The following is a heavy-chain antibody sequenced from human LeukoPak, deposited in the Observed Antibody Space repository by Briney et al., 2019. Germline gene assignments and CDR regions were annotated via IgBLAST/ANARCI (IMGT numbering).Heavy chain of an antibody. D-gene: IGHD5-12*01. Sequence: RESSPALANPTQTLTLTCTFSGFALSASALCVSWIRQPPGKALGWLACIDWDDDKYYSTSLRTRHTISKDTSKNQVVLTITNMDAVDTATYYCARLIRGSLDYWGQGTLVTVSS. CDR2: IDWDDDK. CDR3: ARLIRGSLDY. J-gene: IGHJ4*02. V-gene: IGHV2-70*11. CDR1: GFALSASALC.